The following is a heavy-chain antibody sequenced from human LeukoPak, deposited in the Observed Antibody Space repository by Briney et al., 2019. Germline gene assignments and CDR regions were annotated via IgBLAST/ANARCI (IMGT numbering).Heavy chain of an antibody. Sequence: SVKVSCKASGGTFSSYAISWVRQAPGQGLEWMRRIIPIFGTANYAQKFQGRVTITTDESTSTAYMELSSLRSEDTAVYYCARDRRDGYNYFFDYWGQGTLVTVSS. D-gene: IGHD5-24*01. CDR1: GGTFSSYA. V-gene: IGHV1-69*05. J-gene: IGHJ4*02. CDR2: IIPIFGTA. CDR3: ARDRRDGYNYFFDY.